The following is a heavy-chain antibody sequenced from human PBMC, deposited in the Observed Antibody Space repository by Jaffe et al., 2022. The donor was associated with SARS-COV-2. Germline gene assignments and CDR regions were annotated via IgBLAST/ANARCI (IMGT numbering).Heavy chain of an antibody. Sequence: QVQLQESGPGLVKPSQTLSLTCTVSGGSISSGSYYWSWIRQPAGKGLEWIGRIYTSGSTNYNPSLKSRVTISVDTSKNQFSLKLSSVTAADTAVYYCARAMGYDSSGELDYWGQGTLVTVSS. CDR1: GGSISSGSYY. V-gene: IGHV4-61*02. CDR2: IYTSGST. D-gene: IGHD3-22*01. CDR3: ARAMGYDSSGELDY. J-gene: IGHJ4*02.